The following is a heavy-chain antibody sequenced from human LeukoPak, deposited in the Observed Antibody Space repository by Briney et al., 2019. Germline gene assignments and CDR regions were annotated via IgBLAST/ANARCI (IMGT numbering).Heavy chain of an antibody. CDR2: IGAAGAHT. J-gene: IGHJ3*02. D-gene: IGHD1-14*01. CDR1: GFRFSYHD. CDR3: ARELGGTKTGGFDI. Sequence: QPGGSLRLSCAASGFRFSYHDMHWVRQAPGKGLEFVSSIGAAGAHTFYADFVKGRFTISRDNFQSTMYLQMDGLRPEDSAVYYARELGGTKTGGFDIWGQGTVVTVSS. V-gene: IGHV3-64*02.